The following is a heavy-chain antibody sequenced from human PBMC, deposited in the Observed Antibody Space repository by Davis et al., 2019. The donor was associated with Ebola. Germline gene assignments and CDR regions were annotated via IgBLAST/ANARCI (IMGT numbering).Heavy chain of an antibody. V-gene: IGHV3-11*04. CDR1: GFTFSDYY. CDR3: SRDVYSNYDVDY. Sequence: GESLKISCAASGFTFSDYYMSWLRQAPGKGLEWVSYISSSGSTIYYADSVKGRFTISRDNAKNSLSLQMNGLRAEDTAVYYCSRDVYSNYDVDYWGQGTLVTVSS. CDR2: ISSSGSTI. J-gene: IGHJ4*02. D-gene: IGHD4-11*01.